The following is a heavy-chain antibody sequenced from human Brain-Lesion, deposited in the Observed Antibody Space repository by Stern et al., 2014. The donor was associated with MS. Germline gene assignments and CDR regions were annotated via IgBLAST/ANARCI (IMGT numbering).Heavy chain of an antibody. CDR2: IFNSGST. V-gene: IGHV4-61*02. J-gene: IGHJ6*02. D-gene: IGHD2-2*01. CDR1: GGSISSGGYY. CDR3: ARGRVVPGFQYYATDV. Sequence: QVQLQESGPGLVKPSQTLSLSCTVSGGSISSGGYYWSWIRQPAGKGLEWIGRIFNSGSTSSNPSLKSRVTISIDTSKNQFSLRLNSMTAADTAVYYCARGRVVPGFQYYATDVWGQGTTVIVSS.